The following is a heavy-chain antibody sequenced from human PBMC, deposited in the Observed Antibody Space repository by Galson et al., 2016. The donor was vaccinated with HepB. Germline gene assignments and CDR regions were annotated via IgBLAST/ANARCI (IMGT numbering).Heavy chain of an antibody. J-gene: IGHJ4*02. CDR1: GDSVSSGTYY. V-gene: IGHV4-61*01. Sequence: ETLSLTCIVSGDSVSSGTYYWSWIRQPPGKGLEWIGYIYYSGSTNYNPSLKSRVTITVDTSKNQFSLKLSSATAADTAVYYCARVLDYGDYDRYYFDYWGQGTLVIVSS. CDR2: IYYSGST. D-gene: IGHD4-17*01. CDR3: ARVLDYGDYDRYYFDY.